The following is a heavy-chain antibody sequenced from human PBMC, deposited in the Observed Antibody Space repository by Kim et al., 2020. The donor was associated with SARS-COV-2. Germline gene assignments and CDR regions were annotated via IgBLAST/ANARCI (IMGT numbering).Heavy chain of an antibody. D-gene: IGHD1-26*01. CDR2: ISGSGGST. CDR1: GFTFSSYA. Sequence: GGSLRLSCAASGFTFSSYAMSWVRQAPGKGLEWVSAISGSGGSTYYADSVKGRFTISRDNSKNTLYLQMNSLRAEDTAVYYCAKDRGGSYYLPLIQNYYYYGMDVWGQGTTVTVSS. V-gene: IGHV3-23*01. J-gene: IGHJ6*02. CDR3: AKDRGGSYYLPLIQNYYYYGMDV.